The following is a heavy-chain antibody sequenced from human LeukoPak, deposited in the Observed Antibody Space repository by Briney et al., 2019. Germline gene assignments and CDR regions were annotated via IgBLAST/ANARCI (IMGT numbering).Heavy chain of an antibody. D-gene: IGHD1-26*01. V-gene: IGHV1-18*01. J-gene: IGHJ4*02. Sequence: GASVKVSCKASGYTFTNYGITWVRQAPGQGLEWMGWISAYNANTNYAQRLQGSVTMTTDTSTSTAYMELRSLSSGDTAGYFCARDYYSGSYYGDYWGQGTLVTVSS. CDR3: ARDYYSGSYYGDY. CDR2: ISAYNANT. CDR1: GYTFTNYG.